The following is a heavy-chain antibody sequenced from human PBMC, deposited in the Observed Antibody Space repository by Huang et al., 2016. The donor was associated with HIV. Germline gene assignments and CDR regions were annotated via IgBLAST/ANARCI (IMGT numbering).Heavy chain of an antibody. CDR3: ARDGRIVGATWTNPFDI. D-gene: IGHD1-26*01. J-gene: IGHJ3*02. CDR1: GYTFTTYG. CDR2: TSAYNGNT. V-gene: IGHV1-18*01. Sequence: QVQLVQSGGEVKKAGDSVKVSCQASGYTFTTYGISWVRQGPGQGLEGMGGTSAYNGNTNYAQNLHGRVTMTTDTSTSTAYMERRSLRSEDTAVYYCARDGRIVGATWTNPFDIWGQGTMVTVSS.